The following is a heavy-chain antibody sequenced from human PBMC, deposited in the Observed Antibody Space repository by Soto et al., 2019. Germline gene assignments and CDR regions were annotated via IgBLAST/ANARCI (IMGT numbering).Heavy chain of an antibody. D-gene: IGHD4-4*01. CDR1: GGSISSYY. J-gene: IGHJ4*02. CDR3: AASYSNFNFDY. V-gene: IGHV4-59*01. CDR2: IYYSGST. Sequence: SETLSLTXTVSGGSISSYYWSWIRQPPGKGLEWIGYIYYSGSTNYNPSLKSRVTISVDTSKNQFSLKLSSVTAADTAVYYCAASYSNFNFDYWGQGTLVTVSS.